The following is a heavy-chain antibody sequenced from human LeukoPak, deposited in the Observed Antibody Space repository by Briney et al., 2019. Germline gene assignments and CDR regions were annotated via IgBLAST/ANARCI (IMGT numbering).Heavy chain of an antibody. CDR1: GYTLTELS. CDR3: ATDCSSTSCYNVDAFDI. V-gene: IGHV1-24*01. Sequence: ASVTVSCKVSGYTLTELSMHWVRQAPGKGLEWMGGFDPEDGETIYAQKFQGRVTMTEDTSTDTAYMELSSLRSEDTAVYYCATDCSSTSCYNVDAFDIWGQGTMVTVSS. D-gene: IGHD2-2*02. J-gene: IGHJ3*02. CDR2: FDPEDGET.